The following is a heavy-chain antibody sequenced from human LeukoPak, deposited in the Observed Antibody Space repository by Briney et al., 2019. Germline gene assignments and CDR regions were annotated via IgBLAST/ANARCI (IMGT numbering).Heavy chain of an antibody. V-gene: IGHV1-18*04. D-gene: IGHD2-2*01. CDR1: GYTFTSYG. CDR3: ARLVVVPAAILPDY. J-gene: IGHJ4*02. CDR2: ISAYNGNT. Sequence: ASVKVSCKASGYTFTSYGISWVRQAPGQGREWMGWISAYNGNTNYAKKLQGRVTMPTDTSTSTAYMELRSLRSDDTAVYYCARLVVVPAAILPDYWGQGTLVTVSS.